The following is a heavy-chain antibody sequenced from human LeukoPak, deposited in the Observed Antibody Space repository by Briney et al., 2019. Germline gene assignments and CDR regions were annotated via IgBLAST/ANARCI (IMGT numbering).Heavy chain of an antibody. Sequence: GGSLRRSCAASGFTFSSYSMNWVRQAPGKGLEWVSSISSSSSYIYYADSVKGRFTISRDNAKNSLYLQMNSLRAEDTAVYYCASGNKLRYFDWSSGYWGQGTLVTVSS. CDR2: ISSSSSYI. J-gene: IGHJ4*02. CDR1: GFTFSSYS. CDR3: ASGNKLRYFDWSSGY. D-gene: IGHD3-9*01. V-gene: IGHV3-21*01.